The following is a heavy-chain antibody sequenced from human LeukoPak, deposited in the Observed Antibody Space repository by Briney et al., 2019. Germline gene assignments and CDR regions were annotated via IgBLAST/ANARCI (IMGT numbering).Heavy chain of an antibody. CDR1: GDSINSFY. CDR2: IYYSGST. D-gene: IGHD3-10*01. V-gene: IGHV4-59*03. Sequence: SETLSLTCTVSGDSINSFYWSWIRQPPGKGLEWIGYIYYSGSTNYNPSLKSRVTISVDTSKNQLSLRLRSVTAADTAVYYCARVGTMVREGYYFDYWGQGTLVTVSS. J-gene: IGHJ4*02. CDR3: ARVGTMVREGYYFDY.